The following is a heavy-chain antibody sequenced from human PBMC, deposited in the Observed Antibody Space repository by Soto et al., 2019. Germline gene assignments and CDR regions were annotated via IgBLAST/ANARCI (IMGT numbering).Heavy chain of an antibody. D-gene: IGHD2-21*02. J-gene: IGHJ6*02. V-gene: IGHV3-33*01. CDR1: GFTFSSYG. CDR3: ARDADSDRYYYYGMDV. CDR2: IWYDGSNK. Sequence: QVQLVESGGGVVQPGRSLRLSCAASGFTFSSYGMHWVRQAPGKGLEWVAVIWYDGSNKYYADSVKGRFTISRDNSMNTLYLQMNSLRAEDTAVYYCARDADSDRYYYYGMDVWGQGTTVTVSS.